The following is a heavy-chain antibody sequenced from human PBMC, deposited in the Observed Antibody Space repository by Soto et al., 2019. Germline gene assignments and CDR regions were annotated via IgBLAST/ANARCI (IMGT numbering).Heavy chain of an antibody. Sequence: GGSLRLSCAASGFIFSNFWMSWVRQAPGKGLEWVANIKQDGSEKYYVDSVKGRFTISRDNAKNSLYLQMNSLRVEDTAVYYCARVVGYCGYDVGYWGQGTLVTVSS. J-gene: IGHJ4*02. CDR1: GFIFSNFW. CDR2: IKQDGSEK. CDR3: ARVVGYCGYDVGY. V-gene: IGHV3-7*01. D-gene: IGHD5-12*01.